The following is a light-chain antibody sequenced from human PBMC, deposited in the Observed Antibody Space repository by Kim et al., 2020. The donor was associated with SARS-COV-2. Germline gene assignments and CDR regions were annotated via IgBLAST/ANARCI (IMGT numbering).Light chain of an antibody. Sequence: VSPGQKARITCSGDKVGDKYACWYQQKPGQSPVLVISQDNSRPSGIPERFSGSNSGNTATLTISGTQAMDEADYYCQAWDSSTAVFGGGTKLTVL. J-gene: IGLJ2*01. CDR3: QAWDSSTAV. CDR2: QDN. CDR1: KVGDKY. V-gene: IGLV3-1*01.